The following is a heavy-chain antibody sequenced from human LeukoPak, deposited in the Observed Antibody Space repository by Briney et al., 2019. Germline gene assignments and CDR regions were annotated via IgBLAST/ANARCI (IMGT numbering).Heavy chain of an antibody. V-gene: IGHV3-23*01. D-gene: IGHD4-4*01. CDR2: ISGSGGST. J-gene: IGHJ6*02. CDR3: AKGPPRDYSNSIYYYYYGMDV. Sequence: GGSLRLSCAASGFTFSSYAMSWVRQAPGKGLEWVSAISGSGGSTYYADSVKGRFTISRDNSKNTLYLQMNSLRAEDTAVYYCAKGPPRDYSNSIYYYYYGMDVWGQGTTVTVSS. CDR1: GFTFSSYA.